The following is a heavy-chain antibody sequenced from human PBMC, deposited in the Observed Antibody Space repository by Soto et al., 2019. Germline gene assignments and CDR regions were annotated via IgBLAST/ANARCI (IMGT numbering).Heavy chain of an antibody. Sequence: GGSLRLSCAASGFTFIGYAIICFRQSPSKWLEWVSAISGGGGSTYYADSVKGRFTISRDNSKNTLYLQMNSLRAEDTAVYYCAKAKDCSGGSCYSRWFDPWGQGTLVTVSS. CDR2: ISGGGGST. J-gene: IGHJ5*02. D-gene: IGHD2-15*01. V-gene: IGHV3-23*01. CDR3: AKAKDCSGGSCYSRWFDP. CDR1: GFTFIGYA.